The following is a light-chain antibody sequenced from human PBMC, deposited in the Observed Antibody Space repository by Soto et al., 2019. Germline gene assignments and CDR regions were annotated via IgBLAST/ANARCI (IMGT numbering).Light chain of an antibody. CDR2: AAS. CDR3: QQSYRTPYT. J-gene: IGKJ2*01. CDR1: QSISSY. V-gene: IGKV1-39*01. Sequence: DIQMTQSPSSLSASVGDRVTITCRASQSISSYLNWYQQKPGKAPKFLIYAASSLQSGVPSRFSGSGSGTDFTLTISSLQPEDFATYYCQQSYRTPYTFGQGTKVDI.